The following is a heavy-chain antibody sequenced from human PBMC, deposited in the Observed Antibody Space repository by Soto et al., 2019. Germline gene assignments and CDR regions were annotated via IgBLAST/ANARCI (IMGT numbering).Heavy chain of an antibody. CDR1: GGSISSGGYH. J-gene: IGHJ4*02. CDR2: IYYSGST. V-gene: IGHV4-31*03. CDR3: ARGVRD. D-gene: IGHD3-10*01. Sequence: QVQLQESGPGLVKPSQTLSLTCTVSGGSISSGGYHWSWIRQHPGKGREWIGYIYYSGSTSYNPSLKSRVTISEDTSKNQFSLKLSSVTAVDTAVYFCARGVRDWGPGTLVTVSS.